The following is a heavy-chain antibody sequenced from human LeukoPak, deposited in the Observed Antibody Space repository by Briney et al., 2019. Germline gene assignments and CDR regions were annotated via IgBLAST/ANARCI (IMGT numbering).Heavy chain of an antibody. J-gene: IGHJ6*03. CDR3: ARDQGIEGATYMDV. V-gene: IGHV3-64*01. D-gene: IGHD1-26*01. CDR1: GFTFNNYA. CDR2: ISTNGDNT. Sequence: GGSLRLSCAASGFTFNNYAMHWFRRAPGKGLEPASAISTNGDNTYYGNSVKGRFTISRDNSKNTVYLHMGSLRVEDMAVYYCARDQGIEGATYMDVWGRGTTVIVSS.